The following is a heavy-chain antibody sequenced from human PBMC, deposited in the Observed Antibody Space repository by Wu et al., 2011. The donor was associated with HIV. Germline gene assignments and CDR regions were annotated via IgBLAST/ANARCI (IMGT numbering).Heavy chain of an antibody. CDR1: GGTFNNFA. CDR2: VVPSFDRT. Sequence: QVQLVQSGAEVKKPGSSVKVSCEASGGTFNNFAVNWVRQAPGQGLEWMGAVVPSFDRTDLARKFQGRLTITADRSTSTAYMELSSLRSEDTAMYYCARDFGGDGDSWGQGTLVTVSS. CDR3: ARDFGGDGDS. V-gene: IGHV1-69*06. J-gene: IGHJ4*02. D-gene: IGHD2-21*01.